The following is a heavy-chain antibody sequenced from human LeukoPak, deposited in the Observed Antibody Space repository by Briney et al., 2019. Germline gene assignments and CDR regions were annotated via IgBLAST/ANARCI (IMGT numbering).Heavy chain of an antibody. CDR1: GFTFSSYA. V-gene: IGHV3-23*01. CDR3: AKDRPTKYYYDSSGYSADAFDI. J-gene: IGHJ3*02. D-gene: IGHD3-22*01. CDR2: TSGSGGST. Sequence: GGSLRLSCAASGFTFSSYAMSWVRQAPGKGLEWVSATSGSGGSTYYADSVKGRFTISRDNSKNTLYPQMNSLRAEDTAVYYCAKDRPTKYYYDSSGYSADAFDIWGQGTMVTVSS.